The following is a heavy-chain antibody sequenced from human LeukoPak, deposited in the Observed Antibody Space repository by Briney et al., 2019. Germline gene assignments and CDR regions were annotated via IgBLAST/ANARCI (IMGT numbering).Heavy chain of an antibody. V-gene: IGHV4-34*01. Sequence: SETLSLTCAVYGGSFSGYYWSWIRQPPGKGLEWIGEINHSGSTNYNPSLKSRVTISVDTSKNQFSLKLSSVTAADTAVYYCARGRRQWPFRGQGTLVTVSS. CDR1: GGSFSGYY. CDR3: ARGRRQWPF. J-gene: IGHJ4*02. D-gene: IGHD6-19*01. CDR2: INHSGST.